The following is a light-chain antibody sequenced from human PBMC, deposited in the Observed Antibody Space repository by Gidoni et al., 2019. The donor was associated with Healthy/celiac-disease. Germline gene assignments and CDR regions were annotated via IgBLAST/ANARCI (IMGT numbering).Light chain of an antibody. V-gene: IGKV1-5*03. CDR2: KAS. CDR3: QQYNSYPWT. Sequence: DIQMTQSPSTLSASVGDRVTITCRASQSISSWLAWYQQKPGKAPKLLIYKASSLESGVPSRFSGSGSGTEFTLTISSLQPDYFATYYCQQYNSYPWTFXQXTKVEIK. J-gene: IGKJ1*01. CDR1: QSISSW.